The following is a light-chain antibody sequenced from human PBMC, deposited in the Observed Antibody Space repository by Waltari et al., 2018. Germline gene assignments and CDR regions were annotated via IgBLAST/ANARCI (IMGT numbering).Light chain of an antibody. CDR3: QQYYGYPLT. CDR1: QGISNY. Sequence: AIQITQSPSSLSASTGDKVTITCRESQGISNYLAWYQQKPGKAPTLLIYDASTLQRGVPSRFSGSGSGTDFTLTISCLQSEDFATFYCQQYYGYPLTFGPGTKVDVK. V-gene: IGKV1-8*01. CDR2: DAS. J-gene: IGKJ3*01.